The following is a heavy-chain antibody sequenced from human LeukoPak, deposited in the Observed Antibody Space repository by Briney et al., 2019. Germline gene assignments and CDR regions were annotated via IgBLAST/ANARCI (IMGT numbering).Heavy chain of an antibody. CDR3: AKGDYYDFDY. J-gene: IGHJ4*02. CDR1: GFSFSDYA. Sequence: GGSLRLSCAASGFSFSDYAMNWVRQAPGKGLEWVSIITSGVGITYYADSVKGRFTVSRDNSKSTLYLQMNSLRAEDTAVYYCAKGDYYDFDYWGQGTLVTVSS. V-gene: IGHV3-23*01. CDR2: ITSGVGIT. D-gene: IGHD3-10*01.